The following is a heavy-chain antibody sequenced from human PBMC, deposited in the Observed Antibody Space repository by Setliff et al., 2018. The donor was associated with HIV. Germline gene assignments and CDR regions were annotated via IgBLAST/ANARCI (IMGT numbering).Heavy chain of an antibody. J-gene: IGHJ4*02. CDR3: ARVVTMVRGAYYFDY. V-gene: IGHV4-34*01. D-gene: IGHD3-10*01. CDR2: INHSGST. CDR1: GGSFSGYY. Sequence: PSETLSLTCAVYGGSFSGYYWSWIRQPPGKGLEWIGEINHSGSTNYNPSPKSRVTISVDTSKNQFSLKLSSVTAADTAVYYCARVVTMVRGAYYFDYWGQGTLVTVSS.